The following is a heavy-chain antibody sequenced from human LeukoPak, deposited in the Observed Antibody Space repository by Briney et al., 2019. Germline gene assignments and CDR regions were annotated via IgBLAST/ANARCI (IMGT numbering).Heavy chain of an antibody. D-gene: IGHD7-27*01. V-gene: IGHV3-64D*06. CDR3: VKLGTLGSSATRDYYYYGMDV. CDR1: GFTFSSYA. CDR2: ISTNGGNT. Sequence: GGSLRLSCSASGFTFSSYAMHWVRQAPGKGLEYVSGISTNGGNTHYADSVKGRFTISRDNSKNTLYLQMSSLRPEDTAVYYCVKLGTLGSSATRDYYYYGMDVWGQGTTVTVSS. J-gene: IGHJ6*02.